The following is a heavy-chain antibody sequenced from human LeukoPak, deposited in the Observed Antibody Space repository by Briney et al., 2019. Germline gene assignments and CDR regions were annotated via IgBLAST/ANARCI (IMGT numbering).Heavy chain of an antibody. CDR2: INPNSGGT. J-gene: IGHJ4*02. CDR3: ARGPFMRITFGGVRDYYFDY. V-gene: IGHV1-2*02. Sequence: RASVKVSCKASGYTFTGYYMHWVRQAPGQGLEWMGWINPNSGGTNYAQKFQGRVTMTRDTSISTAYMELSRLRSDDTAVYYCARGPFMRITFGGVRDYYFDYWGQGTLVTVSS. CDR1: GYTFTGYY. D-gene: IGHD3-16*01.